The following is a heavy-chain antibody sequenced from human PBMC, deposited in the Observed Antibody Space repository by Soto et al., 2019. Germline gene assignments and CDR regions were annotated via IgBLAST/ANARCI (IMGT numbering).Heavy chain of an antibody. CDR1: GFSFSNFA. J-gene: IGHJ3*02. V-gene: IGHV3-30*18. Sequence: QVQLVESGGGVFQPGRSLRLSCAASGFSFSNFAMHWVRQPPGKGLEWVAIISYDGRNKYCADSVKGRFTISRDNSKNTLYLQMDSLRSEGTAVYYCANTDFDFLCAPDIWGQGTRVTGSS. CDR3: ANTDFDFLCAPDI. CDR2: ISYDGRNK. D-gene: IGHD3-3*01.